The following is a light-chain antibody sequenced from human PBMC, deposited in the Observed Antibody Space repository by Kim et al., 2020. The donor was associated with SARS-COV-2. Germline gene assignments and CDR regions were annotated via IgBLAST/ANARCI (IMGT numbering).Light chain of an antibody. V-gene: IGKV1-5*03. Sequence: DIQMTQSPATLSTSVGDRVTMTCRASQTISSWLAWYQQKPGKAPKLLMYKASTLESGVPSRFSGRASGTEFTLTISSLQPDDFATYYCQQYSTYPYTFGQGTKLEI. CDR3: QQYSTYPYT. CDR1: QTISSW. CDR2: KAS. J-gene: IGKJ2*01.